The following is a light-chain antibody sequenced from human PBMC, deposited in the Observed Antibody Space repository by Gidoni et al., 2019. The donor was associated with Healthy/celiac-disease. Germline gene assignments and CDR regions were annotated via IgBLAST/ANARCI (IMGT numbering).Light chain of an antibody. CDR1: SSNIGPCYG. CDR2: GNS. J-gene: IGLJ2*01. CDR3: QSYDSSLSRV. Sequence: QPVLTQPPSVSGAPGQRVTISCTGSSSNIGPCYGVHWYQQLPGTAPKLLIYGNSNRPSGVPDRFSGSKSGTSASLAITGLQAEDEADYYCQSYDSSLSRVFGGGTKLTVL. V-gene: IGLV1-40*01.